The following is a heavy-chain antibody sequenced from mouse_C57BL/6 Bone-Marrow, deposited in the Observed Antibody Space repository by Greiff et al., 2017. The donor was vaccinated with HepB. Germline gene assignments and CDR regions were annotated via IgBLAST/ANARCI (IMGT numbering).Heavy chain of an antibody. CDR2: INPNNGGT. Sequence: EVKLVESGPELVKPGASVKMSCKASGYTFTDYNMHWVKQSHGKSLEWIGYINPNNGGTSYNQKFKGKATLTVNKSSSTAYMELRSLTSEDSAVYYCALYYGYSWFAYWGQGTLVTVSA. J-gene: IGHJ3*01. CDR3: ALYYGYSWFAY. D-gene: IGHD2-2*01. CDR1: GYTFTDYN. V-gene: IGHV1-22*01.